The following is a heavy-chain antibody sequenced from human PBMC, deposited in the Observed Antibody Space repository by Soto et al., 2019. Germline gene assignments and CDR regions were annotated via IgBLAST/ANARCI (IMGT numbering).Heavy chain of an antibody. CDR1: GGTFSSYT. CDR3: ATRGNYFDY. CDR2: IIPILGIA. J-gene: IGHJ4*02. V-gene: IGHV1-69*02. Sequence: QVQLVQSGAEVKKPGSSVKVSCKASGGTFSSYTISWVRQAPGQGLEWMGRIIPILGIANYAQKFQGRVTXXADKSTSTAYMELSSLRSEDTAVYYCATRGNYFDYWGQGTLVTVSS.